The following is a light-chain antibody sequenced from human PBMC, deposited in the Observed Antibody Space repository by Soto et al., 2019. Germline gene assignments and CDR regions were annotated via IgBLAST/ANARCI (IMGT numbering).Light chain of an antibody. CDR3: QQRSNWRLT. CDR2: DAS. Sequence: EIVLTPSPATLSLSPGERATPSCRASQNVSRFLAWYQRRPGQAPRLLIYDASNRASDIPARFSGSGSGTDFTLTISSLEPEDSAVYYCQQRSNWRLTFGGGTKVDIK. CDR1: QNVSRF. V-gene: IGKV3-11*01. J-gene: IGKJ4*01.